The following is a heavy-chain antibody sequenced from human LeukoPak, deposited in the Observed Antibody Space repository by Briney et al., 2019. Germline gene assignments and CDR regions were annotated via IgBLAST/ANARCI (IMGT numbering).Heavy chain of an antibody. CDR1: GFTFSNYG. CDR2: ISYDESDK. Sequence: GRSLRLSCAASGFTFSNYGMHWVRQAPGKGLEWVAVISYDESDKYYADSVKGRFTISRDNSKDTLYLQMNSLRPEDTAVYYCAKGVVAATNAAYYGMDVWGQGTTVTVSS. D-gene: IGHD2-15*01. J-gene: IGHJ6*02. CDR3: AKGVVAATNAAYYGMDV. V-gene: IGHV3-30*18.